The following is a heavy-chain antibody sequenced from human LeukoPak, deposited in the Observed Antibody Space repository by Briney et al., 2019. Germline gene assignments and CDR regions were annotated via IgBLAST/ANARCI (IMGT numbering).Heavy chain of an antibody. CDR2: INHSGSS. J-gene: IGHJ4*02. V-gene: IGHV4-34*01. CDR1: GGSFSGYY. CDR3: ARSYNRVVLLYY. Sequence: SETLSLTCAVYGGSFSGYYWTWIRQPPGKGLEWIGEINHSGSSNYNPSLKSRVTISVDTSKNQFSLKLTSVTAADTAVYYCARSYNRVVLLYYWGQGTLVSVSS. D-gene: IGHD3-10*01.